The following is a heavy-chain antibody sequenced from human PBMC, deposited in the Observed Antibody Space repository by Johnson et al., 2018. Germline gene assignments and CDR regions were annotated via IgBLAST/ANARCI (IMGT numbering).Heavy chain of an antibody. CDR3: AKDYGDYIYYNGMDV. Sequence: QVQLQESGGGVVQPGRSRRLSCAASAFTFSNYCMHWVRQAPGKGLEWVAVISFDGSNKYYTDSVKGRFTISRDNYKNTLYLQMNSLRPEDTAVYYCAKDYGDYIYYNGMDVWGQGTTVSVSS. V-gene: IGHV3-30*18. D-gene: IGHD4-17*01. CDR1: AFTFSNYC. J-gene: IGHJ6*02. CDR2: ISFDGSNK.